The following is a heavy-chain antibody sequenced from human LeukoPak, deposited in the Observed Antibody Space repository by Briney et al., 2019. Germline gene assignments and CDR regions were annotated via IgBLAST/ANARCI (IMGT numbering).Heavy chain of an antibody. V-gene: IGHV3-30*02. D-gene: IGHD6-19*01. CDR1: GLTFSNNA. CDR2: VRYDGTNE. J-gene: IGHJ4*02. Sequence: GGSLRLSCKASGLTFSNNAMSWVRQAPGKGLEWVAFVRYDGTNEYYADSVKGRFTISRDNSENTVYLQMNSLTTEDTAVYYCAKGGSSGWHFDYWGQGTLVTVSS. CDR3: AKGGSSGWHFDY.